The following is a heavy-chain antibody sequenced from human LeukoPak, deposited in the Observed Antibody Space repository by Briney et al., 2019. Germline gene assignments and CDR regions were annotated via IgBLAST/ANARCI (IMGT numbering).Heavy chain of an antibody. D-gene: IGHD6-13*01. CDR1: GGTFSSYA. Sequence: AASVKVSCKASGGTFSSYAISWVRQAPGQGLEWMGGIIPIFGTANYAQKFQGRVTITADESTSTAYMELSSLRSEDTAVYYCARGARYTTIWYSHDYWGQGTLVTVSS. J-gene: IGHJ4*02. CDR2: IIPIFGTA. V-gene: IGHV1-69*13. CDR3: ARGARYTTIWYSHDY.